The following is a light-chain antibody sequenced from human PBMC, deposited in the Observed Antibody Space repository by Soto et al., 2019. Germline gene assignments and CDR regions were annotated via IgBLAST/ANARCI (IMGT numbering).Light chain of an antibody. J-gene: IGLJ2*01. V-gene: IGLV2-8*01. Sequence: QSALTQPPSASGSPGQSVTISCPGTSSDVGAYNCVSWYQQHPGKAPKLMIYEVSKRPSGVPDRFSGSKSGNTASLTVSGLQAEVEADYYICRQQQPVIFGGGTKLTVL. CDR2: EVS. CDR3: YICRQQQPVI. CDR1: SSDVGAYNC.